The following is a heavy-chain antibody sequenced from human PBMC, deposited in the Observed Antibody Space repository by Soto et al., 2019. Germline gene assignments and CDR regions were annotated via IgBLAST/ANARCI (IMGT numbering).Heavy chain of an antibody. CDR1: GFTFSSYA. CDR2: ISGSDGST. D-gene: IGHD6-13*01. J-gene: IGHJ4*02. V-gene: IGHV3-23*01. Sequence: EVQLLESGGGLVQPGGSLRLSCEASGFTFSSYAMNWVRQVPGKGLEWVSVISGSDGSTYYADSVKGRFTISRDNSKNTLNLQMNSLRAEDTAVYYCASRSSSWYFDYWGQGTLVTVSS. CDR3: ASRSSSWYFDY.